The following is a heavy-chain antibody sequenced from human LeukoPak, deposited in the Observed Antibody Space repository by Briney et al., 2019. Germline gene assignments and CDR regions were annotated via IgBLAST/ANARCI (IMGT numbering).Heavy chain of an antibody. CDR2: IWYDGSNN. D-gene: IGHD6-19*01. J-gene: IGHJ4*02. CDR1: GFTFSSYG. Sequence: GRSLRLSCAASGFTFSSYGMHWVRQAPGKGLEWVAVIWYDGSNNYYADSVKGRFTISRDNSKNTLYLQMNSLRAEDTAAYYCARSGSGQFCDYWGQGTLVTVSS. CDR3: ARSGSGQFCDY. V-gene: IGHV3-33*01.